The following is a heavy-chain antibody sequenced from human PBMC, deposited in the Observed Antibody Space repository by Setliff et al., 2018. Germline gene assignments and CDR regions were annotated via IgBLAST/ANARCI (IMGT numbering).Heavy chain of an antibody. J-gene: IGHJ5*02. CDR2: IYDSGTT. CDR1: GGSMRSISYY. Sequence: KTSETLSLTCAVSGGSMRSISYYWGWVRQPPGKGLEWIGTIYDSGTTYYNPSLKSRVTISVDTSKNQFSLRLTSVTAADTAVYYCGRGFSRIEGWGNWFDPWGQGILVTVSS. D-gene: IGHD2-15*01. V-gene: IGHV4-39*01. CDR3: GRGFSRIEGWGNWFDP.